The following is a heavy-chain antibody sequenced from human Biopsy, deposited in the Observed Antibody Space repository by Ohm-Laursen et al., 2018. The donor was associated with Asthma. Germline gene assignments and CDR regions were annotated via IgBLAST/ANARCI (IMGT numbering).Heavy chain of an antibody. CDR3: ASDFPKDYVRYNFQF. CDR1: GYSLTDLS. V-gene: IGHV1-24*01. D-gene: IGHD4-17*01. J-gene: IGHJ4*02. Sequence: SVKVSCKISGYSLTDLSMHWVRQAPGQGLGWMGGHDHEEGGTVNARRFQGRVTMTEDTSTDTAYMELSSLSSDDTTVYYCASDFPKDYVRYNFQFWGQGTLVTVSS. CDR2: HDHEEGGT.